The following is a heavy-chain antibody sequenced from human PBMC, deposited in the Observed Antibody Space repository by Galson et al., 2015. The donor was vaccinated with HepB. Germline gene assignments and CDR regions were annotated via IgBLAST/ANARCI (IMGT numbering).Heavy chain of an antibody. V-gene: IGHV1-69*13. Sequence: SVKVSCKVSGVTFSNFAIDWVRQAPGESPEWMGGIIPMFGVANYAPKFQGRLTMTADDSTSTAYMELSSLSSEDTALYYCARPKMQYEGPYCFDFWGQGTLVTVSS. CDR1: GVTFSNFA. CDR2: IIPMFGVA. CDR3: ARPKMQYEGPYCFDF. D-gene: IGHD1-26*01. J-gene: IGHJ4*02.